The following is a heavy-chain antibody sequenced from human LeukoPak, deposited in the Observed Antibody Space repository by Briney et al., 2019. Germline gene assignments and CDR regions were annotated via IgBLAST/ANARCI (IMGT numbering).Heavy chain of an antibody. CDR1: GGSISSGDYY. V-gene: IGHV4-30-4*01. CDR3: ARVVHYDILTGYDYPDY. Sequence: TSETLSLTCTVSGGSISSGDYYWSWIRQPPGKGLEWIGYIYYSESTYYNPSLKSRVTISVDTSKNQFSLKLSSVTAADTAVYYCARVVHYDILTGYDYPDYWGQGTLVTVSS. D-gene: IGHD3-9*01. CDR2: IYYSEST. J-gene: IGHJ4*02.